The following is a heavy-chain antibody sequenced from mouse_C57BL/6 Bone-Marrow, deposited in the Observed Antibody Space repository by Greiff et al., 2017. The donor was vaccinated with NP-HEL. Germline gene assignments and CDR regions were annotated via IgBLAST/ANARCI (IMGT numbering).Heavy chain of an antibody. D-gene: IGHD3-2*02. J-gene: IGHJ4*01. CDR3: ARASGLYYAMDY. CDR2: ISDGGSYT. Sequence: EVQRVESGGGLVKPGGSLKLSCAASGFTFSSYAMSWVRQTPEKRLEWVATISDGGSYTYYPDNVKGRFTISRDNAKNNLYLQMSHLKSEDTAMYYCARASGLYYAMDYWGQGTSVTVSS. V-gene: IGHV5-4*01. CDR1: GFTFSSYA.